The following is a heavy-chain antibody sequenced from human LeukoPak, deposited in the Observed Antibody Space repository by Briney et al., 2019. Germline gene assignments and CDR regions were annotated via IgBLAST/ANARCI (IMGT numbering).Heavy chain of an antibody. J-gene: IGHJ4*02. CDR1: GGSISSGSYY. CDR3: AREQGYNYFD. D-gene: IGHD5-24*01. CDR2: IYTSGST. V-gene: IGHV4-61*02. Sequence: SQTLSLTCTVSGGSISSGSYYWSWIRQRAGKGLEWIGRIYTSGSTNYNPSLKSRVTISVDTSKNQFSLKLSSVTPADTALYYCAREQGYNYFDGGQGTLVTVSS.